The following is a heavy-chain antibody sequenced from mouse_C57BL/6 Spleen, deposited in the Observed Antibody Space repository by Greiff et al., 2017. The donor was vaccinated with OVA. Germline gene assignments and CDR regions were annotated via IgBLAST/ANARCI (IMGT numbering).Heavy chain of an antibody. CDR1: GYTFTSYW. CDR3: ARFTTALFDY. Sequence: QVQLQQPGAELVRPGTSVKLSCTASGYTFTSYWMHWVKQRPGQGLEWIGVIDPSDSYTNYNQKFKGKATLTVDTSSSTAYMQLSSLTSEDSAVYYCARFTTALFDYWGQGTTLTVSS. D-gene: IGHD1-2*01. CDR2: IDPSDSYT. J-gene: IGHJ2*01. V-gene: IGHV1-59*01.